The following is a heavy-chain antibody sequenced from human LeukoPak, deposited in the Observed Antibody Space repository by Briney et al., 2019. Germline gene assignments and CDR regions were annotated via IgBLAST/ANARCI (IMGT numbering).Heavy chain of an antibody. Sequence: GASVKVSCKASGYTFTSYGISWVRQAPGQGLEWMGWISAYNGNTNYAQKLQGRVTMTTDTSTSTAYMELRSLRSDDTAVYYCARWPHYYDSSGYLVYWGRGTLVTVSS. V-gene: IGHV1-18*01. CDR1: GYTFTSYG. D-gene: IGHD3-22*01. CDR3: ARWPHYYDSSGYLVY. CDR2: ISAYNGNT. J-gene: IGHJ4*02.